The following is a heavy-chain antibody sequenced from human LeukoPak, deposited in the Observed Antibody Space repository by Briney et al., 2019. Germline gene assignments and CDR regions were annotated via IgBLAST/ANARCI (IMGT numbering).Heavy chain of an antibody. V-gene: IGHV1-18*01. J-gene: IGHJ4*02. Sequence: ASVKVSCKASGYTFTSYGISWVRQAPGQGLEWMGWISAYNGNTNYAQKLQGRVTMTTDTSTSTAYMELRSLRSDDTAVYYCARRLVDRGTDYYFDYWGQGTLVTVSS. CDR1: GYTFTSYG. CDR3: ARRLVDRGTDYYFDY. CDR2: ISAYNGNT. D-gene: IGHD1-14*01.